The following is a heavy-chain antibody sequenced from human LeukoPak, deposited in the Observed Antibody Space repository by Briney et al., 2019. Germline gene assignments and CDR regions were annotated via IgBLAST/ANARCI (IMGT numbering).Heavy chain of an antibody. CDR1: GFTVSSNY. V-gene: IGHV3-74*01. CDR3: ARQTSYAFDI. Sequence: PGGSLRLSCAVSGFTVSSNYMNWVRQAPGKGLVGVSRVSSDGSSTSSADSVKGRFTISRDNAKNTLYLQMNSLRAEDTAVYYRARQTSYAFDIWGQGTMVTVSS. CDR2: VSSDGSST. J-gene: IGHJ3*02.